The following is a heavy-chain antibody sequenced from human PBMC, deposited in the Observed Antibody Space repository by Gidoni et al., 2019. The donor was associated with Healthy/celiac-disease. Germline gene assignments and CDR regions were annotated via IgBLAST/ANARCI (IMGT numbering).Heavy chain of an antibody. CDR2: IIPTFGTA. CDR1: GGTFSSYA. Sequence: QVQLVQSGAEVKKPGSSVKVSCKASGGTFSSYAISWVRQAPGQGLEWMGGIIPTFGTANYAQKFQGRVTITADESTSTAYMELSSLRSEDTAVYYCARDDRWFVVVPAANEYAFDIWGQGTMVTVSS. CDR3: ARDDRWFVVVPAANEYAFDI. D-gene: IGHD2-2*01. V-gene: IGHV1-69*01. J-gene: IGHJ3*02.